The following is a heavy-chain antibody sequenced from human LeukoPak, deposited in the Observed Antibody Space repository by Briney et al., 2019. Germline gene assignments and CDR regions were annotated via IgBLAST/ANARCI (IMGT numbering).Heavy chain of an antibody. Sequence: ASVKVSCKGSGYTFTSYGISWVRQAPGQGLEWRGWISAYNGKTNYAQKHQGRVTMTTDTSTSTAYMELRSLRSDDTAVYYCARDLDVGEYCSSTSCLPFDYWGQGTLVTVSS. J-gene: IGHJ4*02. CDR3: ARDLDVGEYCSSTSCLPFDY. D-gene: IGHD2-2*01. V-gene: IGHV1-18*01. CDR1: GYTFTSYG. CDR2: ISAYNGKT.